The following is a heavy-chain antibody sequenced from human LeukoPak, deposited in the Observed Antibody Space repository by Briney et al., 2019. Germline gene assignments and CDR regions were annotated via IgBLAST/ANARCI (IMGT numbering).Heavy chain of an antibody. V-gene: IGHV4-39*01. Sequence: SETLSLTCTVSGGSISSSSYYWGWIRQPPGKGLEWIGSIYYSGSTYYDPSLKSRVTISVDASKKQFSLRLSSVTAADPAVYYCATMEPTLNDYWGQGTLVTVSS. CDR3: ATMEPTLNDY. D-gene: IGHD1-26*01. J-gene: IGHJ4*02. CDR2: IYYSGST. CDR1: GGSISSSSYY.